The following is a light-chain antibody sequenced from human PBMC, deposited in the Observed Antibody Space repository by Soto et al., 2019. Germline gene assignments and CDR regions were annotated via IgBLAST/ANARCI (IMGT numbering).Light chain of an antibody. Sequence: EVVLTQSPGTLSLSPGERATLSCRASQPIDRKFLAWYQQKPGQAPRLLIHGASTRATGVPDRFSGSGSERDFSLTISSLEPEDFAVYFCQRFDASLFTCGGGTKVDIK. CDR2: GAS. J-gene: IGKJ4*01. V-gene: IGKV3-20*01. CDR1: QPIDRKF. CDR3: QRFDASLFT.